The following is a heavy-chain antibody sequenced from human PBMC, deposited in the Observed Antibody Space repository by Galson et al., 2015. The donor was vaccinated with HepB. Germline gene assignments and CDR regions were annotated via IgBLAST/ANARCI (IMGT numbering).Heavy chain of an antibody. CDR2: IKQDGSEK. J-gene: IGHJ4*02. CDR3: ARESGFGELSDLY. CDR1: GFTFSRYW. V-gene: IGHV3-7*03. Sequence: SLRLSCAASGFTFSRYWMSWVRQAPGKGLEWVANIKQDGSEKYYVDSVKGRFTISRDNAKNSLYLQMNSLRAEDTAVYYCARESGFGELSDLYWGQGTLVTVSS. D-gene: IGHD3-10*01.